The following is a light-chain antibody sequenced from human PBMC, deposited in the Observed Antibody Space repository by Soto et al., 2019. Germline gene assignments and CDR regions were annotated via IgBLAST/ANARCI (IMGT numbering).Light chain of an antibody. J-gene: IGKJ1*01. CDR2: GAS. V-gene: IGKV3-20*01. CDR3: QQDGSSPPRT. CDR1: ESVSNDF. Sequence: IALTQSPGILSLSPGESATLSCRASESVSNDFLAWYQQKPGQAPRLLIYGASTRATDVPDRISGSGSGADFTLTISRLEPEDFAVYYCQQDGSSPPRTLGQGTKVDIK.